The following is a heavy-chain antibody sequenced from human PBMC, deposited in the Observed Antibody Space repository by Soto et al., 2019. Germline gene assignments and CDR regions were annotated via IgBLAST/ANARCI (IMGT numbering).Heavy chain of an antibody. CDR3: TSDRYPRFYHGSGSYPYY. CDR2: IKTDGSET. J-gene: IGHJ4*02. V-gene: IGHV3-7*03. D-gene: IGHD3-10*01. Sequence: GGSLRLSCAASGFTFSSFWMSWVRQAPGKGLEWVANIKTDGSETHYVDSVKGRFTISRDNPKASLFLQMNSLRVEDTAAYFCTSDRYPRFYHGSGSYPYYWGQGTPVTVSS. CDR1: GFTFSSFW.